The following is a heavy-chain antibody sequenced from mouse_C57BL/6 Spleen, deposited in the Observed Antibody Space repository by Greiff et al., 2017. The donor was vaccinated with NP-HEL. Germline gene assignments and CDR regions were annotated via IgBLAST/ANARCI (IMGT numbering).Heavy chain of an antibody. CDR1: GYTFTSYW. D-gene: IGHD1-1*01. J-gene: IGHJ2*01. Sequence: QVQLKQPGAELVMPGASVKLSCKASGYTFTSYWMHWVKQRPGQGLEWIGEIDPSDSYTNYNQKFKGKSTLTVDKSSSTAYMQLSSLTSEDSAVYYCTTHYYYGSSPFDYWGQGTTLTVSS. V-gene: IGHV1-69*01. CDR2: IDPSDSYT. CDR3: TTHYYYGSSPFDY.